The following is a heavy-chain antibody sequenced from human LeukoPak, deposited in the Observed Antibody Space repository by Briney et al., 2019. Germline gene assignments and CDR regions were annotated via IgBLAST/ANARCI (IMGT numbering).Heavy chain of an antibody. CDR2: ISGSGGST. Sequence: GGSLRLSCAASGFTFSSYAMSWVRQAPGKGLEWVSAISGSGGSTYYADSVKGRFTISRDNSKNTLYLQMNSLRAEDTAVYYCAKDQGGYCSSTSGYSFDYWGQGTLVTVSS. J-gene: IGHJ4*02. CDR3: AKDQGGYCSSTSGYSFDY. CDR1: GFTFSSYA. D-gene: IGHD2-2*02. V-gene: IGHV3-23*01.